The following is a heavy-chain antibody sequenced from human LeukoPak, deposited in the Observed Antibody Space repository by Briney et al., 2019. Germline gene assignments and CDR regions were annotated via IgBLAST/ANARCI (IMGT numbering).Heavy chain of an antibody. J-gene: IGHJ4*01. CDR2: VYHSGGA. CDR1: GASIASHSW. V-gene: IGHV4/OR15-8*01. Sequence: PSETLSLTCAVSGASIASHSWWSWVRQPPGKGLEWIGEVYHSGGANYKPSLKSRVTISVDTSRNHFSLKLTSVTAADTAVYFCAYNRDFALDNWGQGTLVTVSS. CDR3: AYNRDFALDN. D-gene: IGHD1-14*01.